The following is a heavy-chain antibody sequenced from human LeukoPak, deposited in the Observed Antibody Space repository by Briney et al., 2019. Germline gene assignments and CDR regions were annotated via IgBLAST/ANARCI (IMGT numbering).Heavy chain of an antibody. D-gene: IGHD3-22*01. CDR2: IIYSGGAT. J-gene: IGHJ4*02. CDR1: GFTFSRPA. V-gene: IGHV3-23*01. Sequence: GGSLRLSCAASGFTFSRPAMTWVRQGPGTGLEFVASIIYSGGATYYADSVKGRFTIPRDNSKNTLYLQMNSLRAEDTALYYCAKDGLYYDGSEHVYYFDSWGQGTLVTVSS. CDR3: AKDGLYYDGSEHVYYFDS.